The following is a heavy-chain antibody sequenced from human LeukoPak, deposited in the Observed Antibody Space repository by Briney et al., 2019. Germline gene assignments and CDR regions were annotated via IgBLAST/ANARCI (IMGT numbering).Heavy chain of an antibody. CDR1: GGSISSYY. CDR2: IYYSGST. Sequence: PSETLSLTCTVSGGSISSYYWSWFRQPPGEGLEWIGYIYYSGSTNYNPSLKSRVTISVDTSKNQFSLKLSSVTAADTAVYYCARVGRGYYDSSGSNYPNWFDPWGRGTLVTVSS. D-gene: IGHD3-22*01. CDR3: ARVGRGYYDSSGSNYPNWFDP. J-gene: IGHJ5*02. V-gene: IGHV4-59*01.